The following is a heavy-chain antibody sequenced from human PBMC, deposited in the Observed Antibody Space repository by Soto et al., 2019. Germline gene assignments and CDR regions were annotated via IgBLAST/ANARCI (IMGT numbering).Heavy chain of an antibody. CDR1: VFTVSSYG. V-gene: IGHV3-33*01. J-gene: IGHJ4*02. CDR2: IWYDGSNK. Sequence: GSLRLSCAASVFTVSSYGMHWVRQAPGKGLEWVAVIWYDGSNKYYADSVKGRFTISRDNSKNTLYLQMNSLRAEDTAVYYCARERDTYYYDSSGYYLDYWGQGTLVTVSS. CDR3: ARERDTYYYDSSGYYLDY. D-gene: IGHD3-22*01.